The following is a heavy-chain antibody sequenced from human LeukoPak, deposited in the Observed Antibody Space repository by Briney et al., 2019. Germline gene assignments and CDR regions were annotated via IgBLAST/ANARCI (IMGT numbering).Heavy chain of an antibody. V-gene: IGHV5-51*01. J-gene: IGHJ4*02. D-gene: IGHD4-23*01. CDR1: GYSFTSYW. CDR2: IYPGDSDT. Sequence: GESLKISCKGSGYSFTSYWIGWVRQMPGKGLEWMGIIYPGDSDTRYSPSFQGQVTISADKSISTAYLQWSSLKASDTAMYYCASNIVGYYGGQYFDYWGQGTLVTVSS. CDR3: ASNIVGYYGGQYFDY.